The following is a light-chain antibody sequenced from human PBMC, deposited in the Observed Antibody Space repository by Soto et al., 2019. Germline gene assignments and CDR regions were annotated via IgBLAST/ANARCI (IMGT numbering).Light chain of an antibody. CDR1: SSDVGSYDL. J-gene: IGLJ3*02. CDR2: EVT. V-gene: IGLV2-14*02. CDR3: SSYTSSGTLV. Sequence: QSALTQPASVSGSPGQSITISCTGTSSDVGSYDLVSWYQHHPGTAPKLILYEVTKRPSGVSNRFSGSKSGNTASLTISGLQSEDEADYYCSSYTSSGTLVFGGGTKLTVL.